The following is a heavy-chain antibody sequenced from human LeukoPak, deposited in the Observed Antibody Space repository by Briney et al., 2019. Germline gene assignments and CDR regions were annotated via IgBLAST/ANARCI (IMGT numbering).Heavy chain of an antibody. CDR2: IYYSGST. V-gene: IGHV4-30-4*08. CDR3: ARDGFHSGDSSGYYAN. J-gene: IGHJ4*02. CDR1: GGSISSGDYY. Sequence: NPSETLSLTCTVSGGSISSGDYYWSWIRQPPGKGLEWIGYIYYSGSTYYNPSLKSRATISVDTSKNQFSLKLSSVTAADTAVYYCARDGFHSGDSSGYYANWGQGTLVTVSS. D-gene: IGHD3-22*01.